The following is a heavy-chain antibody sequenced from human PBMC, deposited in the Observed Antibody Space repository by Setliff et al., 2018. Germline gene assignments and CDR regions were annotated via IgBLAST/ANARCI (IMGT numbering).Heavy chain of an antibody. CDR3: ARSRYTSRWYEMSAMDV. J-gene: IGHJ6*03. Sequence: GGSLRLSCAASGFRFNDYAMHWVRQTPGKGLEWVAVISYDGINNYYTDSVKGRFTISRDNSKNTLYLQMNSLRAEDTAVYYCARSRYTSRWYEMSAMDVWGKGTTVTVSS. CDR1: GFRFNDYA. D-gene: IGHD6-13*01. CDR2: ISYDGINN. V-gene: IGHV3-30*10.